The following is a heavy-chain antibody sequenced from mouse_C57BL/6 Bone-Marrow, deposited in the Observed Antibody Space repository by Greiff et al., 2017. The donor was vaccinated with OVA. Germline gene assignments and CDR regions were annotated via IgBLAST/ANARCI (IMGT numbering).Heavy chain of an antibody. D-gene: IGHD1-1*01. CDR1: GYAFSSSW. Sequence: VQLQQSGPELVKPGASVKISCKASGYAFSSSWMNWVKQRPGKGLEWIGRIYPGDGDPNYNGKFKGKATLTADKSSSTAYMQLSSLTSEDSAVYFCARGNYGSSVFAYWGQGTLVTVSA. CDR2: IYPGDGDP. CDR3: ARGNYGSSVFAY. V-gene: IGHV1-82*01. J-gene: IGHJ3*01.